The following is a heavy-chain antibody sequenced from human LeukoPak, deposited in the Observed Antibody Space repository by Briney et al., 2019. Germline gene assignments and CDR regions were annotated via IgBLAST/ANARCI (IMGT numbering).Heavy chain of an antibody. Sequence: PGRSLRLSCAASDSMSRRFKMNWVSQAPGKGLEWGSYITYDSSTIHCADSLKRRFTIARDNAENSLYLQMNSLRAEDTAVYYCARGGYTYGSVFDYWGQGTLVTVSS. CDR2: ITYDSSTI. J-gene: IGHJ4*02. V-gene: IGHV3-48*01. CDR3: ARGGYTYGSVFDY. CDR1: DSMSRRFK. D-gene: IGHD5-18*01.